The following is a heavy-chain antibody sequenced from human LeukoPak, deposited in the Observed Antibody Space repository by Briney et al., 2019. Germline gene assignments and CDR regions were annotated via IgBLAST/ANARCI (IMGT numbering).Heavy chain of an antibody. CDR2: IYYSGST. V-gene: IGHV4-59*08. J-gene: IGHJ5*02. CDR3: ARHLWFGEFPPFDP. Sequence: SGTLSLTCTVSGGSISSHYWSWIRQPPGKGLEWIGYIYYSGSTKYNPSLKSRVTISVDTSKNDFSLKLSSVTAADTAVYFSARHLWFGEFPPFDPWGQGTLVTVSS. D-gene: IGHD3-10*01. CDR1: GGSISSHY.